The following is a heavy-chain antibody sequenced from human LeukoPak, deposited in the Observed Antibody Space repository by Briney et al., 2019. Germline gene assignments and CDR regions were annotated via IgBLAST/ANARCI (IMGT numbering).Heavy chain of an antibody. CDR2: SNSGGST. CDR1: GFTFSSHT. Sequence: GGFLRLSCAASGFTFSSHTMTWVRQAPGKGLEWVSASNSGGSTYYADSVKGRFTISRDNSKNTLYLQMNSLKAEDTAVYYCAKGRGLVSPDDHWGQGTLVTVSS. V-gene: IGHV3-23*01. CDR3: AKGRGLVSPDDH. J-gene: IGHJ4*02. D-gene: IGHD3/OR15-3a*01.